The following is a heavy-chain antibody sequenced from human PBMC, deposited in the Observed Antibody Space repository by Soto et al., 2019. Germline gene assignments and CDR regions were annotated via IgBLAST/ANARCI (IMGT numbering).Heavy chain of an antibody. V-gene: IGHV4-28*01. Sequence: SETLSLTCAVSGYSISSSNWWGWIRQPPGKGLEWIGYIYYSGTTYYNPSLKSRVTMSVDTSKNQFSLKLTSVTAVDTAVYYCARRLIQCPIDYWGQLTLFTVSS. CDR1: GYSISSSNW. J-gene: IGHJ4*02. CDR2: IYYSGTT. CDR3: ARRLIQCPIDY.